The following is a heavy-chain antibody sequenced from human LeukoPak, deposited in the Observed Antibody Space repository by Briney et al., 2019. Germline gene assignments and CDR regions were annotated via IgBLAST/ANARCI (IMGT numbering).Heavy chain of an antibody. Sequence: SETLSLTCAVYGGSFSGYYWSWIRQPPGKGLEWIGEINHSGSTNYNPSLKSQVTISVDTSKNQFSLKLSSVTAADTAVYYCAREGSIDAFDIWGQGTMVTVSS. V-gene: IGHV4-34*01. J-gene: IGHJ3*02. D-gene: IGHD2-2*01. CDR2: INHSGST. CDR1: GGSFSGYY. CDR3: AREGSIDAFDI.